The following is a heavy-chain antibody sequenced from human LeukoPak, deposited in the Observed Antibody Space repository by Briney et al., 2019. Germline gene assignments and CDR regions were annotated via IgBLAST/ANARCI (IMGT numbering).Heavy chain of an antibody. CDR3: AKEGTITAYNFDY. CDR1: GFSFSRYW. D-gene: IGHD5-12*01. J-gene: IGHJ4*02. CDR2: INEDGSTT. Sequence: PGGSLRLSCAASGFSFSRYWMHWVRHSPGKRLVWVSRINEDGSTTTYADSVKGRFTISRDNAKNSLYLQMNSLRAEDTAVYYCAKEGTITAYNFDYWGQGTLVTVSS. V-gene: IGHV3-74*03.